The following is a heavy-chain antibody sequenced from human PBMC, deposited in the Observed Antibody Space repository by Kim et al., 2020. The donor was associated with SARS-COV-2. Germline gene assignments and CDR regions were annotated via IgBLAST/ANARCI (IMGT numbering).Heavy chain of an antibody. D-gene: IGHD3-3*01. CDR2: IYYSGST. Sequence: SETLSLTCTVSGGSISSYYWSWIRQPPGKGLEWIGYIYYSGSTNYNPSLKSRVTISVDTSTNQFSLKLSSVTAADTAEYYCAGGRYDDFWSGPTNLFDDWGQGTLVTVSS. V-gene: IGHV4-59*08. CDR3: AGGRYDDFWSGPTNLFDD. J-gene: IGHJ4*02. CDR1: GGSISSYY.